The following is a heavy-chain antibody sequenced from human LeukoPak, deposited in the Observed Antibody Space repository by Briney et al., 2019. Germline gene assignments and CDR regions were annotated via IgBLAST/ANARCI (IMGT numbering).Heavy chain of an antibody. CDR2: FDPEDGET. V-gene: IGHV1-24*01. Sequence: ASVKVSCKVSGYTLTELSMHWVRQAPGKGLEWMGGFDPEDGETIYAQKFQGRVTMTEDTSTDTAYMELSSLRSEDTAVYYCATKGSSWYYYYYGMDAWGQGTTVTVSS. D-gene: IGHD6-13*01. CDR1: GYTLTELS. CDR3: ATKGSSWYYYYYGMDA. J-gene: IGHJ6*02.